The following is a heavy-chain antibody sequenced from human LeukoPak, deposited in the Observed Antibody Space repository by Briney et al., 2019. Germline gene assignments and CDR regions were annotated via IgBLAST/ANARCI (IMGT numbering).Heavy chain of an antibody. D-gene: IGHD3-22*01. CDR1: GGSISSYY. CDR2: IYYSGST. Sequence: SETLSLTCTVSGGSISSYYWSWIRQPPGKGLGGVGYIYYSGSTNYNPSLKSRVTISVNTSKNQFSLKLRSVTAADTAVYYCARDMGSGYYRRLHLNAFDIWGQGTMVTVSS. J-gene: IGHJ3*02. CDR3: ARDMGSGYYRRLHLNAFDI. V-gene: IGHV4-59*01.